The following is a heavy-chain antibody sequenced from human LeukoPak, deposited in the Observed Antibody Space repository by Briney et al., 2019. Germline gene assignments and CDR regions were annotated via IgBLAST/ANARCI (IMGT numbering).Heavy chain of an antibody. J-gene: IGHJ2*01. CDR1: GGSISPDY. CDR2: VYYTGTT. CDR3: ARLRRVTVATYNYYYLDL. D-gene: IGHD6-19*01. Sequence: SETLSLTCTVSGGSISPDYWGWIRQPPGKGLEWIAFVYYTGTTNFNPSLKSRFSISVDTSRNQLSLRLTSVTAADTAVYYCARLRRVTVATYNYYYLDLWGCGTLVTVSS. V-gene: IGHV4-59*01.